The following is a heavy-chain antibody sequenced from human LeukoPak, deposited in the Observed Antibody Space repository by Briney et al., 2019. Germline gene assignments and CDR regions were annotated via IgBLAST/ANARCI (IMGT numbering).Heavy chain of an antibody. J-gene: IGHJ4*02. CDR1: GGSISSSSYY. V-gene: IGHV4-39*01. Sequence: KPSETLSLTSTVSGGSISSSSYYWGWIRQPPGKGLEWIGSIYYSGSTYYNPSLKSRVTISVDTSKNQFSLKLSSVTAADTAVYYCARHATIFGVVRGMADYWGQGTLVTVSS. D-gene: IGHD3-3*01. CDR2: IYYSGST. CDR3: ARHATIFGVVRGMADY.